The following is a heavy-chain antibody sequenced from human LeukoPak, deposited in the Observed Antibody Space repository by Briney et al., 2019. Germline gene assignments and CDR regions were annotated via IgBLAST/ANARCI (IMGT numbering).Heavy chain of an antibody. V-gene: IGHV3-7*01. Sequence: PGGSLRLSCVASGFVFGSYWMAWVRQAPGKGLEWVANIKQDGSEKHYLDSVKGRFTISRDNAKNSLYLQMNSLRAEDTASYYCARNRDSYGYWDFDHWGQGTLVSVSS. J-gene: IGHJ4*02. CDR1: GFVFGSYW. CDR2: IKQDGSEK. D-gene: IGHD5-18*01. CDR3: ARNRDSYGYWDFDH.